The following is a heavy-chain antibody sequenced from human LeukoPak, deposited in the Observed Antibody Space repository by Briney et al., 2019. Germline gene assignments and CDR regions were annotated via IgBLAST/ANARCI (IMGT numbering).Heavy chain of an antibody. CDR2: IYYSGST. Sequence: SETLSLTCTVSGGSISSYYWSWIRQPPGKGLEWIGYIYYSGSTNYNPSLKSRVTISVDTSKNQFSLKLSSVTAADTAVYYCARGTRYDPGQFDLWGRGTLSLSPQ. D-gene: IGHD2-2*01. J-gene: IGHJ2*01. CDR1: GGSISSYY. CDR3: ARGTRYDPGQFDL. V-gene: IGHV4-59*01.